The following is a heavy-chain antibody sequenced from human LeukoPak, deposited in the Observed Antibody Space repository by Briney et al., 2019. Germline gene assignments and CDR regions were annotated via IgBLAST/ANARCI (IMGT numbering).Heavy chain of an antibody. V-gene: IGHV3-30*18. CDR1: GFTFSSYG. J-gene: IGHJ4*02. Sequence: GGSLRLSCAASGFTFSSYGMHWVRQAPGKGLGWVAVISYDGSNKYYADSVKGRFTISRDNSKNTLYLQMNSLRAEDTAVYYCAKVRDYDSSGYSDYWGQGNLVTVSS. CDR2: ISYDGSNK. CDR3: AKVRDYDSSGYSDY. D-gene: IGHD3-22*01.